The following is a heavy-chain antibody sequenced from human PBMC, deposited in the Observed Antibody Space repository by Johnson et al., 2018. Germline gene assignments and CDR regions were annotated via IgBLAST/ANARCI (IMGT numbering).Heavy chain of an antibody. J-gene: IGHJ6*02. CDR1: GFTFSSSA. CDR2: ISGSGGST. D-gene: IGHD2-2*02. V-gene: IGHV3-23*04. Sequence: VQLVESGGGLVQPGGSLRLSCAASGFTFSSSAMSWVRQAPGKGLEWVSAISGSGGSTYYADSVKGRFTISRDNAKNSLYLQMNSLRAEDTAVYYWATDQTRMIVVVPASIRKTSTYYYYYGMDVWGQGTTVTVSS. CDR3: ATDQTRMIVVVPASIRKTSTYYYYYGMDV.